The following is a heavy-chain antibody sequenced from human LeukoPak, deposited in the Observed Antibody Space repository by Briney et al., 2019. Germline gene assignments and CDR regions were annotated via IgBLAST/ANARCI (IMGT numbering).Heavy chain of an antibody. Sequence: ASVKVSCKASGYTFTSYDINWVRQATGQGLEWMGWMNPNSGNTGYVQKFQGRVTMTRNTSISTAYMELSSLRSEDTAVYYCARGRYWDRITIFGGTTFDYWGQGTLVTVSS. D-gene: IGHD3-3*01. CDR1: GYTFTSYD. J-gene: IGHJ4*02. V-gene: IGHV1-8*01. CDR2: MNPNSGNT. CDR3: ARGRYWDRITIFGGTTFDY.